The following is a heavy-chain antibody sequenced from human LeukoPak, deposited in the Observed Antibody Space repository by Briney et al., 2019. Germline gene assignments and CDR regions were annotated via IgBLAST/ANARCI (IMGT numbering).Heavy chain of an antibody. CDR2: INPSGGST. V-gene: IGHV1-46*03. Sequence: ASGKVSCKASGYTFTSYYMHWVRQAPGQGLEWMGIINPSGGSTSYAQKFQGRVTMTRDTSTSTVYMELSSLRSEDTAVYYCARGSDYDILTGYPIRPFDYWGQGTLVTVSS. CDR3: ARGSDYDILTGYPIRPFDY. J-gene: IGHJ4*02. D-gene: IGHD3-9*01. CDR1: GYTFTSYY.